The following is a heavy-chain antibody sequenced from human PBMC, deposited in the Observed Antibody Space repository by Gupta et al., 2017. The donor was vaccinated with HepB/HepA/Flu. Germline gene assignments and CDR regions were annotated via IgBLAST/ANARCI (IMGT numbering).Heavy chain of an antibody. CDR1: GFSFSSYW. Sequence: EVQLVESGGGLVQPGGSLRLSCAASGFSFSSYWMTWVRQAPGKGLEWVANIKQDGNEKDYVDSVKGRFTISRDNARNALYLQMNNLRAEDTAVYYCARDSPVVVNDLLDYWGQGTLVTVSS. D-gene: IGHD2-15*01. J-gene: IGHJ4*02. CDR2: IKQDGNEK. CDR3: ARDSPVVVNDLLDY. V-gene: IGHV3-7*01.